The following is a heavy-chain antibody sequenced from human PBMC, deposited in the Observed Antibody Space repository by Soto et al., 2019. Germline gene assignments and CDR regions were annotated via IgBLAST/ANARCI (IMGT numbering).Heavy chain of an antibody. D-gene: IGHD3-22*01. J-gene: IGHJ4*02. CDR1: GYTFTSYA. CDR2: INAGNGNT. V-gene: IGHV1-3*01. Sequence: ASGKVSCKAAGYTFTSYAMHWVRQSPVQRLEWMGWINAGNGNTKYSQKFQGRVTITRDTSASTAYMDLSSLRSEDRAVYYCARDPRDSSGYFDYWGQGTLVTVSS. CDR3: ARDPRDSSGYFDY.